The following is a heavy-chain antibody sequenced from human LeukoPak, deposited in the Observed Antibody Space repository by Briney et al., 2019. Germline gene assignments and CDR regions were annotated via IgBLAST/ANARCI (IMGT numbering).Heavy chain of an antibody. CDR3: AKHWGFYDSGRPLDY. CDR1: GFTFSSYA. D-gene: IGHD3-10*01. V-gene: IGHV3-23*01. CDR2: ISGSGGST. Sequence: GGSLRLSCEASGFTFSSYAMSWVRQSPGKGLEWVSGISGSGGSTNYADSVKGRFTISRDNSKNTLYLQVNSLRAEDTALCYCAKHWGFYDSGRPLDYWGQGALVTVSS. J-gene: IGHJ4*02.